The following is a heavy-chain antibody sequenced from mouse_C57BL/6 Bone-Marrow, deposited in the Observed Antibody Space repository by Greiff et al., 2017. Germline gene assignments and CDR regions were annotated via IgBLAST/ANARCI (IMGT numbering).Heavy chain of an antibody. Sequence: QVQLQQPGAELVRPGTSVKLSCKASGYTFTSYWMHWVKQRPGQGLEWIGVIDPSDSYTNYNQKFKSKATLTLDKSSSTAYMQLSSLTSEDSAVYYCARGLGLFDYWGQGTTLTVSS. CDR3: ARGLGLFDY. D-gene: IGHD4-1*01. V-gene: IGHV1-59*01. CDR1: GYTFTSYW. J-gene: IGHJ2*01. CDR2: IDPSDSYT.